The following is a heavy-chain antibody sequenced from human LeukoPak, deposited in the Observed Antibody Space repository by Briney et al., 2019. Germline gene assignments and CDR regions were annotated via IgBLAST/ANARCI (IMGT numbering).Heavy chain of an antibody. Sequence: SETLSLTCTVSGGSISSYYWSWLRQPPGKGLEWIGYIYYSGSTNYNPSLKSRVTISVDTSKNQFSLKLSSVTAADTAVYYCARLPPPSDIVVVDYYYYYGMDVWGQGTTVTVSS. CDR1: GGSISSYY. CDR2: IYYSGST. CDR3: ARLPPPSDIVVVDYYYYYGMDV. J-gene: IGHJ6*02. V-gene: IGHV4-59*01. D-gene: IGHD2-2*01.